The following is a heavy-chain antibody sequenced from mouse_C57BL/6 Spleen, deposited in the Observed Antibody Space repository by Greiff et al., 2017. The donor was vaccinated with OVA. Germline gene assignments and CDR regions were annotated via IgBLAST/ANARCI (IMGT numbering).Heavy chain of an antibody. CDR3: ARGRLRERYFDY. D-gene: IGHD1-1*01. V-gene: IGHV1-26*01. Sequence: EVQLHQSGPELVKPGASVKISCKASGYTFTDYYMNWVKQSHGKSLEWIGDINPNNGGTSYNQKFKGKATLTVDKSSSTAYMELRSLTSEDSAVYYGARGRLRERYFDYWGQGTTLTVSS. CDR2: INPNNGGT. J-gene: IGHJ2*01. CDR1: GYTFTDYY.